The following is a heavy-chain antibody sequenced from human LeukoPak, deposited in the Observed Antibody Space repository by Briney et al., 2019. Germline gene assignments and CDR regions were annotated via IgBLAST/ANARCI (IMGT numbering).Heavy chain of an antibody. CDR2: ISYDGSKK. CDR1: GFTFSNYG. Sequence: GGSLRLSCAASGFTFSNYGIHWVRQAPGKGLEWVTVISYDGSKKYYADSVKGRFTISRDNSKDTLYLQMNSLRAEDTAVYYCARDETVTTGYYYYYMDVWGKGTTVTVSS. J-gene: IGHJ6*03. CDR3: ARDETVTTGYYYYYMDV. D-gene: IGHD4-17*01. V-gene: IGHV3-30*03.